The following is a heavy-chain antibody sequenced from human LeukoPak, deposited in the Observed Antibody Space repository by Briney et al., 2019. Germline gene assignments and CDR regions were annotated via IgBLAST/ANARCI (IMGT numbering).Heavy chain of an antibody. CDR1: GYSFTSYW. V-gene: IGHV5-51*01. D-gene: IGHD1-26*01. Sequence: GESLKISCKGSGYSFTSYWIGWVRQMPGKGLEWMGIIYPGDSDTRYSPSFQGQVTISADKSISTAYLQWSSLKASDTAMYYCARIGSGSYARDAFDTWGQGTMVTVSS. CDR2: IYPGDSDT. J-gene: IGHJ3*02. CDR3: ARIGSGSYARDAFDT.